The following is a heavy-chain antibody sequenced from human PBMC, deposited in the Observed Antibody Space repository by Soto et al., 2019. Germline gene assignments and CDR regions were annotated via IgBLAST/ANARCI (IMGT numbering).Heavy chain of an antibody. CDR3: AKIRYCSGGSCYAYYYYGMDV. CDR2: ISYDGSNK. V-gene: IGHV3-30*18. Sequence: GGSLRLSCAASGFTFSSYGMHWVRQAPGKGLEWVAVISYDGSNKYYADSVKGRFTISRDNSKNTLYLQMNSLRAEDTAVYYCAKIRYCSGGSCYAYYYYGMDVWGQGTTVTVSS. CDR1: GFTFSSYG. D-gene: IGHD2-15*01. J-gene: IGHJ6*02.